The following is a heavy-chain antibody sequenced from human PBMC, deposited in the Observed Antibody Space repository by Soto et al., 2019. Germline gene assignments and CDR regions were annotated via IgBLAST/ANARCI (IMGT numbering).Heavy chain of an antibody. CDR3: ARDRVYYDSSGYYQDYGMDV. CDR1: GFTFSNHW. Sequence: EMQLVESGGNLVQPGGSLRLSCAASGFTFSNHWMHWVRQAPGKGLVWVSRVNSDGSGTTYADSVKGRFTISRDNAKNTLYLQMNSLRAEDTALYYCARDRVYYDSSGYYQDYGMDVWGQGTTVTVSS. J-gene: IGHJ6*02. V-gene: IGHV3-74*01. CDR2: VNSDGSGT. D-gene: IGHD3-22*01.